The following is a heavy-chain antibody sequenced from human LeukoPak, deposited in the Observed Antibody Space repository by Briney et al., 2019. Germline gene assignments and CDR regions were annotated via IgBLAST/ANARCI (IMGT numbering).Heavy chain of an antibody. CDR3: AIPLQSYDFWSGYLDY. CDR1: GGTFSSYA. CDR2: IIPIFGTA. J-gene: IGHJ4*02. V-gene: IGHV1-69*01. Sequence: GASLKVSCKASGGTFSSYAVSWVRQAPGQGLEWMGGIIPIFGTANYAQKFQGRVTITADESTSTAYMELSSLRSEDTAVYYCAIPLQSYDFWSGYLDYWGQGTLVTVSS. D-gene: IGHD3-3*01.